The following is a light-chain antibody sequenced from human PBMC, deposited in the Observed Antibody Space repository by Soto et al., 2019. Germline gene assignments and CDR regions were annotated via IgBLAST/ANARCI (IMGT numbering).Light chain of an antibody. CDR2: DAS. J-gene: IGKJ2*01. CDR1: QSVSSY. Sequence: EIVLTQSPATLSSSPGEIATLSCRSSQSVSSYLAWYQQKPGQAPRLLIYDASNRATGIPARFSGSGSGTDFTLTISSLEPEDFAVYYCQQRSNWPVFTFGQGTKLEIK. CDR3: QQRSNWPVFT. V-gene: IGKV3-11*01.